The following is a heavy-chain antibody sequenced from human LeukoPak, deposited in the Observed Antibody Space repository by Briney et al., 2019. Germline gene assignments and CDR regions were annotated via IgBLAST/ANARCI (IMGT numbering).Heavy chain of an antibody. CDR1: GFTFSSYG. CDR2: ISGSGGST. D-gene: IGHD1-26*01. V-gene: IGHV3-23*01. J-gene: IGHJ4*02. Sequence: GGSLRLSCAASGFTFSSYGMSWVRQAPGKGLEWVSAISGSGGSTYYADSVKGRFTISRDNPKNTLYLQMNSLRAEDTAVYYCAKDIGSYVTYFDYWGQGTLVTVSS. CDR3: AKDIGSYVTYFDY.